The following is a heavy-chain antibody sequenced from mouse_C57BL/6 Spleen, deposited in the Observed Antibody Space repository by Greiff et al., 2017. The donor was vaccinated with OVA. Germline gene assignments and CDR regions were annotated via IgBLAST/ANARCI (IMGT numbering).Heavy chain of an antibody. CDR3: ARGGYYGSSYDY. V-gene: IGHV1-55*01. CDR2: IYPGSGST. Sequence: QVQLQQPGAELVKPGASVKMSCKASGYTFTSYWITWVKQRPGQGLEWIGDIYPGSGSTNYNEKFKSKATLTVDTSSSTAYMQLSSLTSEDAAVYYCARGGYYGSSYDYWGQGTTLTVSS. CDR1: GYTFTSYW. D-gene: IGHD1-1*01. J-gene: IGHJ2*01.